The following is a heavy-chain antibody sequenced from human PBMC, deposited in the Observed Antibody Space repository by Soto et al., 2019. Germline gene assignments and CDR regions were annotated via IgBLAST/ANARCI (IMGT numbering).Heavy chain of an antibody. D-gene: IGHD6-13*01. CDR1: GYTFTSYD. J-gene: IGHJ5*02. V-gene: IGHV1-8*01. Sequence: QVQLVQSGAEVKKPGASVKVSCKASGYTFTSYDINWVRQATGQGLEWMGWMNPNSGNTDYAQKFQGRVTMTRNTSIRTASMQLSSLRSEATAVYYCARERSAAGAGRFDPWGQGTLVTVSS. CDR2: MNPNSGNT. CDR3: ARERSAAGAGRFDP.